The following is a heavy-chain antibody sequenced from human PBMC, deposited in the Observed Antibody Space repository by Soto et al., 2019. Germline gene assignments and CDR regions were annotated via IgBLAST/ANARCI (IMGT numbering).Heavy chain of an antibody. CDR1: GESFSGYY. V-gene: IGHV4-34*01. J-gene: IGHJ4*02. D-gene: IGHD2-15*01. Sequence: QVQLQQWGAGLLKPSETLSLTCAVYGESFSGYYWSWIRQPPGKGLEWIGEINNSGSTNYNPSLKSRVTISVETSKNPLSLNLSSVTAADTAVYYCARYCSGGSCYAEGGIYVDYWGQGTLVTVSS. CDR3: ARYCSGGSCYAEGGIYVDY. CDR2: INNSGST.